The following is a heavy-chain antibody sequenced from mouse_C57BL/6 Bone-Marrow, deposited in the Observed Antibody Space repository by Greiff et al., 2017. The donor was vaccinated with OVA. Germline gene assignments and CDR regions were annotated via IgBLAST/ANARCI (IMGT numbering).Heavy chain of an antibody. CDR2: IDPSDSYT. V-gene: IGHV1-69*01. Sequence: QVQLQQPGAELVMPGASVKLSCKASGYTFTSYWMHWVKQRPGQGLEWIGEIDPSDSYTNYNQKFKGKSTLTVDKSSSTAYMQLSSLTSEDSAVYYGARLNYYGSSYWVAYWGQGTLVTVSA. CDR1: GYTFTSYW. J-gene: IGHJ3*01. D-gene: IGHD1-1*01. CDR3: ARLNYYGSSYWVAY.